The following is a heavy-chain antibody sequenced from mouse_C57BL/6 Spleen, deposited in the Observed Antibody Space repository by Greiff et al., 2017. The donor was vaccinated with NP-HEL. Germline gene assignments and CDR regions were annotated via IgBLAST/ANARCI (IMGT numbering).Heavy chain of an antibody. J-gene: IGHJ4*01. CDR3: ARSRTGYAMDY. V-gene: IGHV1-63*01. CDR1: GYTFTNYW. D-gene: IGHD1-1*01. CDR2: IYPGGGYT. Sequence: QVQLQQSGAELVRPGTSVKMSCKASGYTFTNYWIGWAKQRPGHGLEWIGDIYPGGGYTNYNEKFKGKATLTADKSSSTAYMQFSSPTSEDSAIYYCARSRTGYAMDYWGQGTSVTVSS.